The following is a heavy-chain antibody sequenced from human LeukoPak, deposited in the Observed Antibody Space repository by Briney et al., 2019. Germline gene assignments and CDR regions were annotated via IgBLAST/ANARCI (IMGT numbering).Heavy chain of an antibody. Sequence: GGSLRLSCAASGFTFSNYAMNWVRQAPGKGLEWVSSISSSSSYIYYADSVKGRFTISRDNAKNSLYLQMNSLRAEDTAVYYCARVEYCGGDCSHYYFDYWGQGTLVTVSS. CDR2: ISSSSSYI. V-gene: IGHV3-21*01. CDR1: GFTFSNYA. CDR3: ARVEYCGGDCSHYYFDY. D-gene: IGHD2-21*02. J-gene: IGHJ4*02.